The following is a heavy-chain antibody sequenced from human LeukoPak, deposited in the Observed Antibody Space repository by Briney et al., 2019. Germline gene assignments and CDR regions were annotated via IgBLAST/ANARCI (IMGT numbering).Heavy chain of an antibody. J-gene: IGHJ5*02. V-gene: IGHV4-34*01. CDR2: NNHSGST. Sequence: SETLSLTCAVYGGSFSGYYWSSIRQPPGKGLEWIGENNHSGSTNYNPSLKSRVTISVDTSKNQFSLKLSSVTAADTAVYYCARGRGNPGRRWFDPWGQGTLVTVSS. CDR1: GGSFSGYY. CDR3: ARGRGNPGRRWFDP.